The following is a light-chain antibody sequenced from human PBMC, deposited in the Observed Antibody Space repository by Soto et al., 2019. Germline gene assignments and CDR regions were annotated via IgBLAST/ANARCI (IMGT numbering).Light chain of an antibody. Sequence: EIVVTQSPGTLSLSPGERATLSCMSSQSVSSSYLAWYQQKPGQAPRLLIYSASSRATGIPDMFSGSGSGTDFTHTISRLEPEDFAVYYSQQYGSSPHFGPATKVDFK. CDR1: QSVSSSY. CDR3: QQYGSSPH. V-gene: IGKV3-20*01. CDR2: SAS. J-gene: IGKJ3*01.